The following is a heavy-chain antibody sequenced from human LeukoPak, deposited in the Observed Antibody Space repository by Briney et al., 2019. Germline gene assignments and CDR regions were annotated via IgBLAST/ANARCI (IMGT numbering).Heavy chain of an antibody. CDR1: GYTFTSYD. CDR3: ARAPEWGKANYYYYMDV. D-gene: IGHD1-26*01. J-gene: IGHJ6*03. CDR2: MNPNSGNT. V-gene: IGHV1-8*01. Sequence: ASVKVSCKASGYTFTSYDINWVRQATGQGLEWMGWMNPNSGNTGYAQKFQGRVTMTRNTSISTAYMELSSLRCEDTAVYYCARAPEWGKANYYYYMDVWGKGTTVTVSS.